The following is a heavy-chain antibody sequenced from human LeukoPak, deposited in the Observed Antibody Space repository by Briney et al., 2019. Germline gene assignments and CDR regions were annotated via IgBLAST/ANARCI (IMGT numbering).Heavy chain of an antibody. D-gene: IGHD2-15*01. Sequence: SETLSLTCTVSGVSISSHYWTWIRQSPVKGLEWIVDISNSGSTSYNPSLKSRVTISIDTSKNQFSLKLSSVTAADTAVYYCGRDALVGYFSYYYMDVWGKGTTVTVSS. CDR2: ISNSGST. V-gene: IGHV4-59*11. CDR3: GRDALVGYFSYYYMDV. J-gene: IGHJ6*03. CDR1: GVSISSHY.